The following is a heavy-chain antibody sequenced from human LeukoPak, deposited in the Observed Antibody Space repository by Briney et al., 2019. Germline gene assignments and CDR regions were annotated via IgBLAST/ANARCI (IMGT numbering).Heavy chain of an antibody. D-gene: IGHD2-8*02. CDR3: ARSLSTGWLFFDF. CDR1: GFTVSSNH. CDR2: IYSGGST. J-gene: IGHJ4*02. Sequence: GGSLRLSCAASGFTVSSNHMNWVRQAPGKGLEWVSVIYSGGSTSYADSVKGRFTISRDNSKNTLYLQMNSLRAEDTAVYYCARSLSTGWLFFDFWGQGTLVTVSS. V-gene: IGHV3-53*01.